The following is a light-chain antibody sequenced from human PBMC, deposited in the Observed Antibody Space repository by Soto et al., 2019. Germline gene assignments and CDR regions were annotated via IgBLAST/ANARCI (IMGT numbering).Light chain of an antibody. CDR1: RTDVGGYNF. J-gene: IGLJ1*01. V-gene: IGLV2-14*01. CDR3: CSYVSSKTYV. Sequence: QSVLTQPASVSGSPGQSITISCTGTRTDVGGYNFVSWYQQHPDKAPKLIIYEVSNRPSGVSNRFSGSKSDNTASLTISGLQAEDEADYYCCSYVSSKTYVFGTGTKLTVL. CDR2: EVS.